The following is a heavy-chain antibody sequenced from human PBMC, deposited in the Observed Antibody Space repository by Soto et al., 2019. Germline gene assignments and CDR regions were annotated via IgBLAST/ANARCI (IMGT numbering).Heavy chain of an antibody. CDR1: GGTFVRHV. V-gene: IGHV1-69*09. Sequence: QVQLVQSGAEVKKPESSVKVSCKTSGGTFVRHVISWVRQAPGQSPEWMGKVNPVSGIPNYAQKFQDRVTFTADTDSSTAYMELSSLRSDDTAVYYCAAPACAATWCSPSHNLDHWGQGTLVTVSS. D-gene: IGHD2-2*01. CDR2: VNPVSGIP. CDR3: AAPACAATWCSPSHNLDH. J-gene: IGHJ4*02.